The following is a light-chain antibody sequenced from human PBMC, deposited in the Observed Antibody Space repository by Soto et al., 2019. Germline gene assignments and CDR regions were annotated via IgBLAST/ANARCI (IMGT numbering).Light chain of an antibody. J-gene: IGKJ1*01. CDR2: KAY. Sequence: DIQMTQSPSTLSASVGDRVTITCRARQSISSWLACYQQKPGKAPKLLIYKAYSLQSGVPSKFSASESGTEFPLTIRSLKHDDFATYYCQQYNSYSRTFSQGTKVEIK. CDR1: QSISSW. CDR3: QQYNSYSRT. V-gene: IGKV1-5*03.